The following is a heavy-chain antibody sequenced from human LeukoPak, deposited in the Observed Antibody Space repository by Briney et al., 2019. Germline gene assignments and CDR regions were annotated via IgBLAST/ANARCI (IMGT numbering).Heavy chain of an antibody. CDR2: IHSGGTT. CDR3: ARDRRSYYYYGMDV. D-gene: IGHD3-10*01. V-gene: IGHV3-53*01. J-gene: IGHJ6*04. CDR1: GFTFSSYS. Sequence: GGSLRLSCAASGFTFSSYSMNWVRQAPGKGLEWVSGIHSGGTTYYADSVKGRFIISRDNSKNTLYLQMNSLRAEDTAVYYCARDRRSYYYYGMDVWGKGTTVTVSS.